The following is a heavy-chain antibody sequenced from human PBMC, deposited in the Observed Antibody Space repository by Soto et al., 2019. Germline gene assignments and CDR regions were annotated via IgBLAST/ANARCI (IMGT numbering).Heavy chain of an antibody. Sequence: ASVKVSCKASGYTFTSYAMHWVRQAPGQRLEWMGWINAGNGNTKYSQKFQGRVTITRDTSASTAYMELSSLRSEDTAVYYCARIYYYDTTGYYIWIDPWGQGPLVTV. V-gene: IGHV1-3*01. CDR2: INAGNGNT. D-gene: IGHD3-22*01. J-gene: IGHJ5*02. CDR1: GYTFTSYA. CDR3: ARIYYYDTTGYYIWIDP.